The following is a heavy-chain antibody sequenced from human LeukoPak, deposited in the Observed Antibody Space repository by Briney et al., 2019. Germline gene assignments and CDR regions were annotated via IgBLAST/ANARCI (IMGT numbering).Heavy chain of an antibody. CDR3: AKTADYYRGSGGLDYFDY. Sequence: GGSLRLSCAASGFTFISYAMSWVRQAPGKGLEWVSVTPGDGSGKRCADSVKGRFSISRDNSMSTLYLQMNSLRAEDTAVYYCAKTADYYRGSGGLDYFDYWGQGTLVTVSS. D-gene: IGHD3-22*01. J-gene: IGHJ4*02. V-gene: IGHV3-23*01. CDR1: GFTFISYA. CDR2: TPGDGSGK.